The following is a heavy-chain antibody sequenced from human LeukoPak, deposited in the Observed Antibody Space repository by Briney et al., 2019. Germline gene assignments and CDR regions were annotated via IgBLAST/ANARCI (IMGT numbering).Heavy chain of an antibody. CDR3: AKKGPEYQLLWPDMDY. V-gene: IGHV3-21*04. J-gene: IGHJ4*02. D-gene: IGHD2-2*01. Sequence: KPGGSLRLSCAASGFTFSSYSMNWVRQAPGKGLEWVSSISSSSSYIYYADSVKGRFTISRDNSKNTLYLQMNSLRAEDTAVYYCAKKGPEYQLLWPDMDYWGQGTLVTVSS. CDR1: GFTFSSYS. CDR2: ISSSSSYI.